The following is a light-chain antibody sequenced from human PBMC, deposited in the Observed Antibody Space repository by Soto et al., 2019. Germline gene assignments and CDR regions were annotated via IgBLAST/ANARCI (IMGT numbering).Light chain of an antibody. J-gene: IGLJ3*02. Sequence: QSVLTQPPSVSVAPGQRVTISCTGSRSNLGAHYDVHWYQHLAGTAPKLLIYGNINRPSGVPDRFSGSKSGTSASLAITGLQAEDEADYYCQSYDISLSGWVYGGGTELTVL. CDR1: RSNLGAHYD. CDR3: QSYDISLSGWV. CDR2: GNI. V-gene: IGLV1-40*01.